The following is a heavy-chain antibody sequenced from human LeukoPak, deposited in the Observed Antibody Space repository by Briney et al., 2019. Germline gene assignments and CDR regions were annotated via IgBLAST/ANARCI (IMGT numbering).Heavy chain of an antibody. J-gene: IGHJ2*01. D-gene: IGHD2-21*01. CDR2: IYYSGST. V-gene: IGHV4-59*08. Sequence: SETLSLTCTVSGGSISSYYWGWIRQPPGKGLEWIGYIYYSGSTNYNPSLKSRVTISVDTSKNQFSLKLSSVTDADTAVYYCARRDLFYWYFDLWGRGTLVTVSS. CDR1: GGSISSYY. CDR3: ARRDLFYWYFDL.